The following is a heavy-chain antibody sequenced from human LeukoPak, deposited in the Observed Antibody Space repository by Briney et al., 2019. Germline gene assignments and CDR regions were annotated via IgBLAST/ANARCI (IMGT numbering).Heavy chain of an antibody. CDR2: ISWNSGSI. Sequence: PGGSLRLSCAASGFTFDDYAMHWVRQAPGKGLEWVSGISWNSGSIGYADSVKGRFTISRDNAKNSLYLQMNSLRAEDTALYYCAKDNNWNYVNANFDYWGQGTLVTVSS. CDR1: GFTFDDYA. D-gene: IGHD1-7*01. J-gene: IGHJ4*02. CDR3: AKDNNWNYVNANFDY. V-gene: IGHV3-9*01.